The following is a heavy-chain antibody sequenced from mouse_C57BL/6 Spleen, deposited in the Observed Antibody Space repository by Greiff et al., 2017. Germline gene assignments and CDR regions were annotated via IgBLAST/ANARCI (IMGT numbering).Heavy chain of an antibody. V-gene: IGHV1-59*01. CDR3: ARGYYYGSSYDAMDY. CDR2: IDPSDSYT. CDR1: GYTFTSYW. Sequence: QVQLQQPGAELVRPGTSVKLSCKASGYTFTSYWMHWVKQRPGQGLEWIGVIDPSDSYTNYNQKFKGKATLTVDTSSSPAYMQLSSLTSEDSAVYYCARGYYYGSSYDAMDYWGQGTSVTVSS. J-gene: IGHJ4*01. D-gene: IGHD1-1*01.